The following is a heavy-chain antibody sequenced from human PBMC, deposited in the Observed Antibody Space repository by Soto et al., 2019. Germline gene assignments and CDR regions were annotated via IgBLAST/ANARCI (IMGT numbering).Heavy chain of an antibody. J-gene: IGHJ4*02. V-gene: IGHV3-11*04. CDR1: GFTFSDYY. CDR3: AKTEAWYQLSYYFDY. Sequence: GGSLRLYCAASGFTFSDYYMRWIRQAPGKGLEWVSYISSSSSTIYYADSVKGRFTISRDNAKNSLYLQMNSLRDEDTAVYYCAKTEAWYQLSYYFDYWGQGTLVTVSS. D-gene: IGHD2-2*01. CDR2: ISSSSSTI.